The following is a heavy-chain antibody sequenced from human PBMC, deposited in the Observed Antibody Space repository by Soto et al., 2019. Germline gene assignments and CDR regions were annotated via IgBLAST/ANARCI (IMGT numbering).Heavy chain of an antibody. D-gene: IGHD2-2*01. J-gene: IGHJ6*02. CDR1: GGSISSGGYY. CDR2: IYYSGST. Sequence: PSETLSLTCTVSGGSISSGGYYWSWIRQHPGKGLEWIGYIYYSGSTYYNPSLKSRVTISVDTSKNQFSLKLSSVTAADTAVYYCARDCSSTSCYQNYYGMDVWGQGTTVTVS. V-gene: IGHV4-31*03. CDR3: ARDCSSTSCYQNYYGMDV.